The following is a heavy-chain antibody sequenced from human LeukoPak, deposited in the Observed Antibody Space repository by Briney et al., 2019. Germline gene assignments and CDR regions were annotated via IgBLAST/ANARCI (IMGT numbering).Heavy chain of an antibody. V-gene: IGHV3-23*01. CDR3: AKRGSYGSSFTSTFDY. J-gene: IGHJ4*02. Sequence: PGGSLRPSCAASGFTFSSYAMSWVRQAPGKGLEWVSAISGSGGAINYADSVKGRFTISRDNPKNTLYLQMNSLRAEDTAVYYCAKRGSYGSSFTSTFDYWGQGTLVTVSS. CDR2: ISGSGGAI. CDR1: GFTFSSYA. D-gene: IGHD6-6*01.